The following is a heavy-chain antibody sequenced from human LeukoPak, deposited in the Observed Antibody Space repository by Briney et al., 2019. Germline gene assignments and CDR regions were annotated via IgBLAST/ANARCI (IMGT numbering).Heavy chain of an antibody. Sequence: QPGGSLRLSCAASGFTFSDYYMSWVRQAPGKGLEWVSAISGSGDSTYYADSVKGRFTISRDNSENTLYLQMNSLRAEDTAVYYCAVRAVANLVWFYFDYWGQGTLVTVSS. D-gene: IGHD6-19*01. CDR1: GFTFSDYY. CDR2: ISGSGDST. J-gene: IGHJ4*02. CDR3: AVRAVANLVWFYFDY. V-gene: IGHV3-23*01.